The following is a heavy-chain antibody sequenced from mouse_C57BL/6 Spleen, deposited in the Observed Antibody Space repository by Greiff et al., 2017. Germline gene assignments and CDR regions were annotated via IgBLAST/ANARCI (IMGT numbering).Heavy chain of an antibody. Sequence: EVQLQESGPGLVKPSPSLPLSCSVTGYSITSGYYRNWIRQFPGNKLEWMGYISYDGSNNYNPSLKNRISITRDTSKNQFFLKLNAVTTEDTATYDCARGGATFDYWGQGTTLTVSS. CDR1: GYSITSGYY. J-gene: IGHJ2*01. CDR3: ARGGATFDY. V-gene: IGHV3-6*01. CDR2: ISYDGSN.